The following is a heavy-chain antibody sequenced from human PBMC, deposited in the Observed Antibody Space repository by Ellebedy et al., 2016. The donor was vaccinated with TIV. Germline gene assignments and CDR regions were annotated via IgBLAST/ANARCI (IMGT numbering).Heavy chain of an antibody. CDR1: GFTFSSYG. D-gene: IGHD3-22*01. CDR3: AKDLRYDYDSSGYFDY. J-gene: IGHJ4*02. Sequence: GGSLRLSXAASGFTFSSYGMRWVRQAPGKGLEWVADISHDGTNKYYANSVKGRFIISRDNSKNTLYLQMNSLRAEDTAVYYCAKDLRYDYDSSGYFDYWGQGTLVTVSS. CDR2: ISHDGTNK. V-gene: IGHV3-30*18.